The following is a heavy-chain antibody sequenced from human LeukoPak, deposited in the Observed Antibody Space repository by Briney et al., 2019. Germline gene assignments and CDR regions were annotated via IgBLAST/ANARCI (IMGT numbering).Heavy chain of an antibody. V-gene: IGHV4-59*01. CDR2: IYYSGST. Sequence: SETLSPTCTASGGSISSYYWSWIRQPPGKGLEWIGYIYYSGSTKYNPSLKSRITTSVDTSKNQFSLKLTSVTAADTAVYYCARARDTAMGPSDYWGQGTLVTVSS. D-gene: IGHD5-18*01. J-gene: IGHJ4*02. CDR3: ARARDTAMGPSDY. CDR1: GGSISSYY.